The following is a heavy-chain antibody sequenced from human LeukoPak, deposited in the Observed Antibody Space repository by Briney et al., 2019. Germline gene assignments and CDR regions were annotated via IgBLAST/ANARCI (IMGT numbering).Heavy chain of an antibody. Sequence: ASVKVSCKASGYTFTGYYMHWVRQAPGQGLEWMGRINPNSGGTNYAQKFQGRVTMTRDTSISTAYMELSRLRSDETAVEYCAKDRSSCRPFDPGGQGTLVTVSS. J-gene: IGHJ5*02. D-gene: IGHD2-15*01. CDR3: AKDRSSCRPFDP. V-gene: IGHV1-2*06. CDR2: INPNSGGT. CDR1: GYTFTGYY.